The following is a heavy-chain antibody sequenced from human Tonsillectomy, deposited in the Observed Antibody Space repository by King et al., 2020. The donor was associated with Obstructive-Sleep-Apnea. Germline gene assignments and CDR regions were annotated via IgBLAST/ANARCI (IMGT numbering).Heavy chain of an antibody. CDR2: INPSSGNT. D-gene: IGHD3-3*01. Sequence: VQLVESGAEVKKPGASVKVSCTASGYIFTNYYMHWVRQAPGQGLEWMGLINPSSGNTTFAQKFQGRVDMTRDTSTSTVYMELSGLRSEDTAVYYCAREDHRTYDFWTIAFNWFDPWGQGTLVTVSS. V-gene: IGHV1-46*01. CDR1: GYIFTNYY. CDR3: AREDHRTYDFWTIAFNWFDP. J-gene: IGHJ5*02.